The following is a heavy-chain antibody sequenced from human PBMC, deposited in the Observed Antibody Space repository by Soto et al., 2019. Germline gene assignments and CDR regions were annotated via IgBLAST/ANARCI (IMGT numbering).Heavy chain of an antibody. CDR1: GVSISSGDYS. J-gene: IGHJ4*02. CDR3: ASDYGSGSYRFDY. V-gene: IGHV4-30-2*01. CDR2: IYQTGST. Sequence: QLQLQESGSGLVKPSQTLSLTCAVSGVSISSGDYSWSWIRQPPGKGLEWIGYIYQTGSTLYNPSLKSRVTISIDRSKNQFSLKLTSVTAADAAVYYCASDYGSGSYRFDYWGQGTLVTVSS. D-gene: IGHD3-10*01.